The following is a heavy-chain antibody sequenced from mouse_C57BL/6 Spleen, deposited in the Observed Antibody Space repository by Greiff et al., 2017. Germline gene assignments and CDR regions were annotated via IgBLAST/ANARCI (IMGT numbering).Heavy chain of an antibody. V-gene: IGHV1-82*01. CDR1: GYAFSSSW. CDR2: IYPGDGDT. D-gene: IGHD1-1*01. J-gene: IGHJ1*03. Sequence: VQRVESGPELVKPGASVKISCKASGYAFSSSWMNWVKQRPGKGLEWIGRIYPGDGDTNYNGKFKGKATMTADKSSSTAYMQLSSLTSEDSAVYFCARVLGGYFEVWGTGTTVTVSS. CDR3: ARVLGGYFEV.